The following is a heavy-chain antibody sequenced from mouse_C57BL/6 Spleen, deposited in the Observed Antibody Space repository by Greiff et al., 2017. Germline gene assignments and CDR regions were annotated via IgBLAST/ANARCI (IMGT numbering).Heavy chain of an antibody. CDR1: GYAFSSSW. CDR3: ARFYGSSSYWYFDV. J-gene: IGHJ1*03. V-gene: IGHV1-82*01. D-gene: IGHD1-1*01. CDR2: IYPGDGDT. Sequence: QVQLKQSGPELVKPGASVKISCKASGYAFSSSWMNWVKQRPGTGLEWIGRIYPGDGDTNYNGKFKGKATLTADKSSSTAYMQLSSLTSEDSAVYFCARFYGSSSYWYFDVWGTGTTVTVSS.